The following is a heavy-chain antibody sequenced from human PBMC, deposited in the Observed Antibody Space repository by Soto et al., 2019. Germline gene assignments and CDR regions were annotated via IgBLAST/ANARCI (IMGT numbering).Heavy chain of an antibody. CDR2: IYHSGST. J-gene: IGHJ2*01. D-gene: IGHD3-10*02. CDR3: FQAEDGIRDVRSVSAFLLNRSSDL. Sequence: QPPGKGLKWIGEIYHSGSTNYNPSLKSRVTISVDKSKNQFSVKLSSVTAADTAVYFFFQAEDGIRDVRSVSAFLLNRSSDL. V-gene: IGHV4-34*01.